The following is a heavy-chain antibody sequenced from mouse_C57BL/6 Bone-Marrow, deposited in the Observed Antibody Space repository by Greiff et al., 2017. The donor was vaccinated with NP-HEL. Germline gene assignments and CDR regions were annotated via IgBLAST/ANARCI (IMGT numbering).Heavy chain of an antibody. CDR1: GYTFTSYW. CDR2: IDPSDSYT. CDR3: ARSIAQVRAY. V-gene: IGHV1-59*01. D-gene: IGHD3-2*02. Sequence: QVQLQQPGAELVRPGTSVKLSCKASGYTFTSYWMHWVKQRPGQGLEWIGVIDPSDSYTNYNQKFKGKATLTVDTSSSTAYMQLSSLTSEDSAVYYCARSIAQVRAYWGQGTLVTVSA. J-gene: IGHJ3*01.